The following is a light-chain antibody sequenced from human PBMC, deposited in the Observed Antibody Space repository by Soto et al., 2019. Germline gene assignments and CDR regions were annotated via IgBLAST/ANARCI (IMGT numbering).Light chain of an antibody. CDR3: SSYRTGGPFV. V-gene: IGLV2-14*01. CDR1: SSDVGGYNY. J-gene: IGLJ1*01. CDR2: DVS. Sequence: QSVLTQPASVSGSPGQSITISCTGTSSDVGGYNYVSWYQQLPGKAPKLMIYDVSDRPSGVSNRFSGSKSGNTASLTISGLQAEDEADYYCSSYRTGGPFVFGTGTKVTVL.